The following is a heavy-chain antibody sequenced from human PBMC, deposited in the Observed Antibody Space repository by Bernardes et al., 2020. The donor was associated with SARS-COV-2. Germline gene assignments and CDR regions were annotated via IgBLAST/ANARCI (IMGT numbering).Heavy chain of an antibody. Sequence: SEPLSLTCTVSGESIKSNDYYWGWVRQSPGKGLEWIGSVYYGGSTYHNPSLKSRVTIPVDTSKNQFSLRLNSVTAADTAVYYCARQVVGASLFDYWGEGTLVTVSS. CDR3: ARQVVGASLFDY. D-gene: IGHD3-22*01. CDR2: VYYGGST. V-gene: IGHV4-39*01. CDR1: GESIKSNDYY. J-gene: IGHJ4*02.